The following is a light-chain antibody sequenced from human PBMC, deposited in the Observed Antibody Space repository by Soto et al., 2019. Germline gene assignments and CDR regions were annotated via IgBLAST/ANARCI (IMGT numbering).Light chain of an antibody. V-gene: IGLV2-14*01. CDR1: SSDVGGYNY. CDR3: CSYATGSVYV. Sequence: QSVLTQPASVSGSPGQSITISCTGTSSDVGGYNYVSWYQQHPGKVPKLMMFDVNNRPSGVSNRFSGSKSGNTASLTISGLQAEDEADYFCCSYATGSVYVFRTGTKVTVL. CDR2: DVN. J-gene: IGLJ1*01.